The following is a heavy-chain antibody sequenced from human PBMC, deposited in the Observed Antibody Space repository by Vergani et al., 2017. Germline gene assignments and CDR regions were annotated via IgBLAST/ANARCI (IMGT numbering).Heavy chain of an antibody. D-gene: IGHD1-1*01. J-gene: IGHJ6*02. CDR1: GFIVSDNY. Sequence: DVQLVESGGGLVQPGGSLKLSCAASGFIVSDNYMTWVRQAPGNGLEWVSIMYTGGTTDYADSVKGRFTVARDTSKNFLYLQMNNLRAEDTAVYYCAKNPGISTTRHYYAMDVWGQGTTVTVSS. V-gene: IGHV3-66*02. CDR2: MYTGGTT. CDR3: AKNPGISTTRHYYAMDV.